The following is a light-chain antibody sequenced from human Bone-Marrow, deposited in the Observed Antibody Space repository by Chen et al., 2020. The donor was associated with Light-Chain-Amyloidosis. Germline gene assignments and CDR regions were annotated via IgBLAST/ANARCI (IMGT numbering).Light chain of an antibody. V-gene: IGLV3-21*02. Sequence: SYVLTQPSSVSVAPGQTATMACGGNNIGSTSVHWDQQKPGQAPLLVVYDDSDRPSGIPERLSGSNYGNTATLTISRVEAGDEADYYCQVWDRSSDRPVFGGGTKLTVL. J-gene: IGLJ3*02. CDR3: QVWDRSSDRPV. CDR1: NIGSTS. CDR2: DDS.